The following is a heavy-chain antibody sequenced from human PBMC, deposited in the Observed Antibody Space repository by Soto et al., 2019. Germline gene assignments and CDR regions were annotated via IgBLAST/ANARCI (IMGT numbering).Heavy chain of an antibody. CDR1: GFTFSSYW. V-gene: IGHV3-7*01. CDR2: IKQDGSEK. Sequence: PGGSLRLSCAASGFTFSSYWMSWVRQAPGKGLEWVANIKQDGSEKYYVDSVKGRFTISRDNAKNSLYLQMNSLRAEDTAVYYCARPRLAARLGDYYYGMDVWGQGTTVTVSS. D-gene: IGHD6-6*01. CDR3: ARPRLAARLGDYYYGMDV. J-gene: IGHJ6*02.